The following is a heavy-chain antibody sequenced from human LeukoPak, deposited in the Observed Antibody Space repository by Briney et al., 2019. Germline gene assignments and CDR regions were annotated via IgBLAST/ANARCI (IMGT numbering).Heavy chain of an antibody. D-gene: IGHD2-21*02. V-gene: IGHV1-46*01. CDR1: GYTFTSYY. CDR2: INPSGAGT. J-gene: IGHJ3*02. Sequence: ASVKVSCKASGYTFTSYYMHWVRQAPGQGLEWMGIINPSGAGTSYAQKFQGRVTMTRDTSTSTVYMELSSLRSEDTAVYYCASSDCGGDCYHRAFDIWGQGTMVTASS. CDR3: ASSDCGGDCYHRAFDI.